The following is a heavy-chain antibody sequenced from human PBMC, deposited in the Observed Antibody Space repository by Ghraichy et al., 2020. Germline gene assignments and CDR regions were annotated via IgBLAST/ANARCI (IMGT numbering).Heavy chain of an antibody. D-gene: IGHD3-22*01. CDR2: ISTTGSTM. CDR1: GFTFSDYY. J-gene: IGHJ5*02. CDR3: ARDKRYYYDRSAYSDAEWFDP. V-gene: IGHV3-11*01. Sequence: GSLRLSCAASGFTFSDYYMSWIRQAPGKGLEWVSHISTTGSTMYYADSVKGRFAISRDNAKKSLHLQMHSLRAEDTAVYYCARDKRYYYDRSAYSDAEWFDPGGQGTLVTVSS.